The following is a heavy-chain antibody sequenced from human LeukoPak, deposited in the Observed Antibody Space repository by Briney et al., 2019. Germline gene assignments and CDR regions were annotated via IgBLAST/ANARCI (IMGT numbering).Heavy chain of an antibody. Sequence: GSLRLSCAASGFTFSSYWMTWVRQAPGKGLEWVANIKQDGSKKNYVDSVKGRFTISRDNAKNPLYLQMNCLRAEDTAVYYCATPLDYYDSSGYHQGGDWGQGTLVTVSS. CDR3: ATPLDYYDSSGYHQGGD. J-gene: IGHJ4*02. CDR1: GFTFSSYW. D-gene: IGHD3-22*01. CDR2: IKQDGSKK. V-gene: IGHV3-7*03.